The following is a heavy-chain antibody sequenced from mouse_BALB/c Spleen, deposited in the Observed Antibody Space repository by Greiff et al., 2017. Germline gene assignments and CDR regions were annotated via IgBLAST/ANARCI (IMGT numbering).Heavy chain of an antibody. J-gene: IGHJ2*01. CDR2: ISYSGST. CDR1: GYSITSDYA. Sequence: EVMLVESGPGLVKPSQSLSLTCTVTGYSITSDYAWNWIRQFPGNKLEWMGYISYSGSTSYNPSLKSRISITRDTSKNQFFLQLNSVTTEDTATYYCARLYGSSFDYWGQGTTLTVSS. V-gene: IGHV3-2*02. D-gene: IGHD1-1*01. CDR3: ARLYGSSFDY.